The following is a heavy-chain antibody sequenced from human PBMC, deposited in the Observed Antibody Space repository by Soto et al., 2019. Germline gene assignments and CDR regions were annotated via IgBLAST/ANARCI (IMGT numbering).Heavy chain of an antibody. CDR2: INSDGSST. J-gene: IGHJ4*02. Sequence: GGSLRLSCAASGFTFSSYWMHWVRQAPGKGLVWVSRINSDGSSTSYADSVKGRFTISRDNAKNTLYLQMNSLRAEDTAVYYCARSPYDFWSGYPEYFDYWGQGTLVTVSS. V-gene: IGHV3-74*01. D-gene: IGHD3-3*01. CDR3: ARSPYDFWSGYPEYFDY. CDR1: GFTFSSYW.